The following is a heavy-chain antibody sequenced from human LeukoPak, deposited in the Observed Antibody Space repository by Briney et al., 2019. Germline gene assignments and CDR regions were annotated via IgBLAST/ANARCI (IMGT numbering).Heavy chain of an antibody. Sequence: GGSLRLPCAASGFTVSSNYMGWVRQAPGKGLEWVSVIYSGGSTYYADSVKGRFTISRDNSKNTLYLQMGSLRAEDMAVYCCATATNELGKEYSFDSWGPGTLVTVSS. D-gene: IGHD7-27*01. CDR3: ATATNELGKEYSFDS. CDR2: IYSGGST. V-gene: IGHV3-53*05. J-gene: IGHJ4*02. CDR1: GFTVSSNY.